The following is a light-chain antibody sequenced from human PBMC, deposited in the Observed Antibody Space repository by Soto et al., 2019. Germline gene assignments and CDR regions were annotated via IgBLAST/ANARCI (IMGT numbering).Light chain of an antibody. CDR2: EVS. J-gene: IGLJ1*01. Sequence: QSALTQPASVSGSPGQSITISCTGTSSDVGGYNYVSWYQQHPGKAPKLMIYEVSNRPSGVSNRFSGSKSGNTASLTISGLQAEDEADYYCSSYTSSITLAFGPGTKSPS. CDR1: SSDVGGYNY. V-gene: IGLV2-14*01. CDR3: SSYTSSITLA.